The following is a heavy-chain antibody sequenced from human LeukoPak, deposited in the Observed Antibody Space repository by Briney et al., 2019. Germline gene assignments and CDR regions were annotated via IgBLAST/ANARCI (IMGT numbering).Heavy chain of an antibody. Sequence: KAGGPLRLSCAASGFTFSSYSMNWVRQAPGKGLEWVSSISSSSSYIYYADPVKGRFTISRDNAKNSLYLQMNSLRAEDTAVYYCARDGCSSTSCLRAFDYWGQGTLVTVSS. J-gene: IGHJ4*02. CDR1: GFTFSSYS. V-gene: IGHV3-21*01. CDR3: ARDGCSSTSCLRAFDY. D-gene: IGHD2-2*01. CDR2: ISSSSSYI.